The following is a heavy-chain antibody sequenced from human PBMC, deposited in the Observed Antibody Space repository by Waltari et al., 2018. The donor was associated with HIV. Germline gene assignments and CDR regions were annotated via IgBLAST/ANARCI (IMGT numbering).Heavy chain of an antibody. V-gene: IGHV4-4*07. D-gene: IGHD3-22*01. CDR1: GGSINRYY. CDR3: ARGTYYFDTSSGYPPLDL. Sequence: QVQLQQSGPRLMKPSETLSLTCIVSGGSINRYYWHWIRQPAGKALEWIGRIYTSGSTKYNPSLKSRVSMSIATSKNQFSLNLTSVTAADTAVYYCARGTYYFDTSSGYPPLDLWGRGTLVTVSS. J-gene: IGHJ2*01. CDR2: IYTSGST.